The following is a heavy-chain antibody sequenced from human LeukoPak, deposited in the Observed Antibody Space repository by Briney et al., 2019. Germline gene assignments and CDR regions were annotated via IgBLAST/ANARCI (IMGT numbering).Heavy chain of an antibody. CDR1: GFTFSSYG. J-gene: IGHJ4*02. CDR2: ISYDGSNK. CDR3: ARGPYYYDSSGHDY. D-gene: IGHD3-22*01. V-gene: IGHV3-30*03. Sequence: PGRSLRLSCAASGFTFSSYGMHWVRQAPGKGLEWVAVISYDGSNKYYADSVKGRFTISRDNAKNSLYLQMNSLRAEDTAVYYCARGPYYYDSSGHDYWGQGTLVTVSS.